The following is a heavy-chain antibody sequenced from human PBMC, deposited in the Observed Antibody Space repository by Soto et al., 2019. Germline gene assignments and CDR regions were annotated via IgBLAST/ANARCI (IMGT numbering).Heavy chain of an antibody. Sequence: QLQLQESGPGLVKPSETLSLTCTVSGGSISSSSYYWGWIRQPPGKGLEWIGSIYYSGSTYYNPSLKSRVTISVDTSKNQFSLKLSSVTAADTAVYYCEGELLSRDYYYYYMDVWGKGTTVTVSS. D-gene: IGHD3-10*01. CDR2: IYYSGST. V-gene: IGHV4-39*01. CDR3: EGELLSRDYYYYYMDV. J-gene: IGHJ6*03. CDR1: GGSISSSSYY.